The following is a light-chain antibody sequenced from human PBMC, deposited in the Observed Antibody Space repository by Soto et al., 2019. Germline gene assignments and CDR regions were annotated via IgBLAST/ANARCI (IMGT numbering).Light chain of an antibody. J-gene: IGKJ4*01. V-gene: IGKV3-15*01. Sequence: EVVMTQSPATLSVSPGERTSLSCRASPSVGSNLGWYQQKPGQAPRLLIYRASTRATGIPARFSGSGSGTEFTLTISSLQSEDIAVYYCQQYAKWPLTCGGGTKVEIK. CDR2: RAS. CDR3: QQYAKWPLT. CDR1: PSVGSN.